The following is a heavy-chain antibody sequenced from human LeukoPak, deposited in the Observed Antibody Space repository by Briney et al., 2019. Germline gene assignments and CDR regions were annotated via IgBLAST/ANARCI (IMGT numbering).Heavy chain of an antibody. V-gene: IGHV3-48*01. CDR3: ARVYPLAAADYFDY. D-gene: IGHD6-13*01. CDR1: GFTFSSYS. Sequence: AGGSLRLSCAASGFTFSSYSMNWVRQAPGKGLEWVSYISSSSSTIYYADSVKGRFTISRDNAENSLYLQMNSLRAEDTAVYYCARVYPLAAADYFDYWGQGTLVAVSS. CDR2: ISSSSSTI. J-gene: IGHJ4*02.